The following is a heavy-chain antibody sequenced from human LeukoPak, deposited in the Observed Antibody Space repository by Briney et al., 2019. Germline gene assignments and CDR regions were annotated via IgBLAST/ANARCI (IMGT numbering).Heavy chain of an antibody. J-gene: IGHJ5*02. Sequence: SETLSLTCTVSGGSISSSSYYWGWIRQPPGKGLEWIGSNYYSGSTYYNPSLKSRVTISVDTSKNQFSLKLSSVTAADTAVYYCARVVIAAAGNWFDPWGQGTLVTVSS. V-gene: IGHV4-39*07. CDR3: ARVVIAAAGNWFDP. CDR1: GGSISSSSYY. CDR2: NYYSGST. D-gene: IGHD6-13*01.